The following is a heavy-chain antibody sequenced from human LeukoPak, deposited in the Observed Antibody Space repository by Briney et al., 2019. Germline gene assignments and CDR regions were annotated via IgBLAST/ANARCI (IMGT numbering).Heavy chain of an antibody. J-gene: IGHJ3*02. CDR3: ARRGGSPLGAFDI. CDR1: GASISSCY. CDR2: IYYSESA. D-gene: IGHD1-26*01. Sequence: SETLSLTCTVSGASISSCYWSWIRQPPGKGLEWIGYIYYSESANYNPSLKSRVTISVDTSKNQFSLKLISVTAADTAVYYCARRGGSPLGAFDIWGQGTMVTVSS. V-gene: IGHV4-59*01.